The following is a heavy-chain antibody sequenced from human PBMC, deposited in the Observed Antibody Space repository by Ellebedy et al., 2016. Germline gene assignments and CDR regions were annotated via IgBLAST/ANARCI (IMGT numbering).Heavy chain of an antibody. D-gene: IGHD3-10*01. V-gene: IGHV3-23*01. CDR2: ISGSGGST. Sequence: GESLKISXAASKFIFSTYALSWVRQAPGKGLEWVSSISGSGGSTYYLDSVRGRFTISRDNSKNTLYLQMTSLRVEDTAVYYCARAPPGPLDYFYYMDVWGKGTTVTVSS. CDR3: ARAPPGPLDYFYYMDV. J-gene: IGHJ6*03. CDR1: KFIFSTYA.